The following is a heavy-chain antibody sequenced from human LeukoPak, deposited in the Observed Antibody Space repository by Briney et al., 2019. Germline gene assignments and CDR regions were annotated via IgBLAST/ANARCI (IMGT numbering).Heavy chain of an antibody. D-gene: IGHD3-22*01. Sequence: GGWLRLSCAASGFTFSSYAMSWVRQAPGKGLEWVSAISGSGGSTYYADSVKGRFTISRDNSKNTLYLQMNSLRAEDTAVYYCAKDKVYYDSSGYYSRWGQGTLVTVSS. CDR1: GFTFSSYA. CDR3: AKDKVYYDSSGYYSR. J-gene: IGHJ4*02. CDR2: ISGSGGST. V-gene: IGHV3-23*01.